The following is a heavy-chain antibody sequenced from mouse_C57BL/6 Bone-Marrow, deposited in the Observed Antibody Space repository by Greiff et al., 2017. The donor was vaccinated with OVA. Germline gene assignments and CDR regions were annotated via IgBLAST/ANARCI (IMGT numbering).Heavy chain of an antibody. CDR1: GYSFTDYN. Sequence: EVKVVESGPELVKPGASVKISCKASGYSFTDYNMNWVKQSNGKSLEWIGVINPNYGTTSYNQKFKGKATLTVDQSSSTAYMQLNSLTSEDSAVYYCARGCHYYGRSYVGDYWGQGTTLTVSS. CDR2: INPNYGTT. CDR3: ARGCHYYGRSYVGDY. J-gene: IGHJ2*01. V-gene: IGHV1-39*01. D-gene: IGHD1-1*01.